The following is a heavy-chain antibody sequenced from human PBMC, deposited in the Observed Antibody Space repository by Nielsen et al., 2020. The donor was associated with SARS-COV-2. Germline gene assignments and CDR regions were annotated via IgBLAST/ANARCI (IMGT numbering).Heavy chain of an antibody. CDR2: IWYDGSNK. CDR1: GLTFSSYG. V-gene: IGHV3-33*01. CDR3: GRDWGVDPFHYGMAV. D-gene: IGHD3-16*01. Sequence: GGSLRLSCAASGLTFSSYGMHWVRQAPGKGLEWVSVIWYDGSNKNYAESVKGRFTISRDNSKNTLYLQMNSLRVEDTAVYYCGRDWGVDPFHYGMAVWGQGTTVTVSS. J-gene: IGHJ6*02.